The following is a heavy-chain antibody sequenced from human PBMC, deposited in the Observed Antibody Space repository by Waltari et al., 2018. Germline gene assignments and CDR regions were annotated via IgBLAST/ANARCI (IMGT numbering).Heavy chain of an antibody. V-gene: IGHV3-53*02. J-gene: IGHJ2*01. Sequence: EVQLVETVGDLVQRGRSLRLSGAASGFAVSDIYMRWVRQSPGTEVEWVAGIDSRDTAEDAHTVKVRFTTSRVSSSNTLFLKRNSLRPEYTDTYYCARAKSYCSPTNCFYWYFDLWGRGTPVTVSS. CDR1: GFAVSDIY. D-gene: IGHD2-2*01. CDR2: IDSRDTA. CDR3: ARAKSYCSPTNCFYWYFDL.